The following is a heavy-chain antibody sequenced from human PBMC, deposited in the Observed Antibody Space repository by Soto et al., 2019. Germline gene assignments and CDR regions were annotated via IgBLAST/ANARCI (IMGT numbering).Heavy chain of an antibody. CDR3: ARVYDFWSGYYTRFAFDI. D-gene: IGHD3-3*01. V-gene: IGHV6-1*01. CDR1: GDSVSSNSAA. CDR2: TYYRSKWYN. J-gene: IGHJ3*02. Sequence: SQTLSLTCAISGDSVSSNSAAWNGIRQSPSRGLEWLGRTYYRSKWYNDYAVSVKSRITINPDTSKNQFSLQLNSVTPEDTAVYYCARVYDFWSGYYTRFAFDIWGQGTMVTVSS.